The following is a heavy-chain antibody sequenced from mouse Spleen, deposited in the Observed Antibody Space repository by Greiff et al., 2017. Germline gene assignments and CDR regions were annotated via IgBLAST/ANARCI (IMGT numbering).Heavy chain of an antibody. D-gene: IGHD2-4*01. CDR2: ISYDGSN. V-gene: IGHV3-6*02. Sequence: QSGPGLVKPSQSLSLTCSVTGYSITSGYYWNWIRQFPGNKLEWMGYISYDGSNNYNPSLKNRISITRDTSKNQFFLKLNSVTTEDTATYYCANYDHYYYAMDYWGQGTSVTVSS. CDR1: GYSITSGYY. CDR3: ANYDHYYYAMDY. J-gene: IGHJ4*01.